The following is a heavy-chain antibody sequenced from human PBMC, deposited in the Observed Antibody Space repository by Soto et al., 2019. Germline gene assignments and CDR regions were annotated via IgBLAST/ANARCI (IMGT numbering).Heavy chain of an antibody. V-gene: IGHV3-7*01. D-gene: IGHD2-2*01. CDR2: IKKDGSEN. CDR1: GFTFGDYW. CDR3: ARDTRIVVVPAAIYYYYYGMDV. J-gene: IGHJ6*02. Sequence: GSLRLSCAASGFTFGDYWMSWVRQAPGKGLEWVAHIKKDGSENYYVDSVTGRFTVSRDNTKNSLYLQMNSLRAEETAVYYCARDTRIVVVPAAIYYYYYGMDVWGQGTTVTVSS.